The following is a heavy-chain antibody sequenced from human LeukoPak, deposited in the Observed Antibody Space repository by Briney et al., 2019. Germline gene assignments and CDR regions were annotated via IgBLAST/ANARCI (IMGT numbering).Heavy chain of an antibody. CDR1: GFSFTNYG. CDR2: IPYDGSNK. D-gene: IGHD3-10*01. Sequence: GRSLRLSCAASGFSFTNYGMHWVRQAPGKGLQWVADIPYDGSNKYYADSVTGRFSISRDNSKNTLYLQMNSLRAEDTAVYYCAKDWGFQFASGSYCEYWGRGTLVTVSS. J-gene: IGHJ4*02. V-gene: IGHV3-30*18. CDR3: AKDWGFQFASGSYCEY.